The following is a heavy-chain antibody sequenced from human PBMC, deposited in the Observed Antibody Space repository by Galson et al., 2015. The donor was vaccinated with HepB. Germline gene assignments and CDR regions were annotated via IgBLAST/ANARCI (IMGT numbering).Heavy chain of an antibody. CDR3: ARGQVRWYFDL. V-gene: IGHV1-18*04. CDR2: ISTDTGDT. Sequence: KVSCKASGYTFRNYGISWVRQAPGQGLEWMARISTDTGDTDYAQKFQDRVTMTTDTFTTTAYMELRSLRSDDTAVYYCARGQVRWYFDLWGRGTLVTVSS. CDR1: GYTFRNYG. J-gene: IGHJ2*01.